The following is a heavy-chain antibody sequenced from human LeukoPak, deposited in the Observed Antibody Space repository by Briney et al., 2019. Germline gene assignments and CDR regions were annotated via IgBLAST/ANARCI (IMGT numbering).Heavy chain of an antibody. Sequence: SVKVSCKATGFTFTNYDINWVRQATGQGPEWMGWMNPRNGDTSYARKFQGRVTMTRDTSISTAYMELRSLTSEDTAIYYCVRDGEGVAISVNYWFAPWGQGTLVTVSS. D-gene: IGHD3-10*01. V-gene: IGHV1-8*01. CDR2: MNPRNGDT. J-gene: IGHJ5*02. CDR1: GFTFTNYD. CDR3: VRDGEGVAISVNYWFAP.